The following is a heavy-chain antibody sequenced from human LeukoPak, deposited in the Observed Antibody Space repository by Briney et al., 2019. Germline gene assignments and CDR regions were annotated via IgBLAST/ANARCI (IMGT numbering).Heavy chain of an antibody. J-gene: IGHJ4*02. Sequence: GGSLRLSCAASGFTVSSNYMSWVRQAPGKGLEWVSVIYSGGSTYHADSVKGRFTISRDNSKNTLYLQMNSLRAEDTAVYYCAKDRRDTAMDYWGQGTLVTVSS. CDR2: IYSGGST. V-gene: IGHV3-66*01. CDR3: AKDRRDTAMDY. CDR1: GFTVSSNY. D-gene: IGHD5-18*01.